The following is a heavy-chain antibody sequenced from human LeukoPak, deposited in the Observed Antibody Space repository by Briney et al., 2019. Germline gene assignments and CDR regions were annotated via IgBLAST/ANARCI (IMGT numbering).Heavy chain of an antibody. J-gene: IGHJ4*02. CDR2: ISYDGSNK. V-gene: IGHV3-30-3*01. D-gene: IGHD3-3*01. CDR3: ARDPSGYRSY. Sequence: GRSLRLSCAASGFTFSSYAMHWVRQAPGKGLEWVAVISYDGSNKYYADSVKGRFTISRDNSKNTLYLQMNSLRAEDTAVYYCARDPSGYRSYWGQGTLVTVSS. CDR1: GFTFSSYA.